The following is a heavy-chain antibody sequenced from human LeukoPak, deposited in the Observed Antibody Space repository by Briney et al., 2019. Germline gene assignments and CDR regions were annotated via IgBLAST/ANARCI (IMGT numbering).Heavy chain of an antibody. D-gene: IGHD6-13*01. Sequence: GGSLRLSCAASGFNFHNAWMNWVRQAPGKGLEWVSAISANGGGTYYADSVKGRFTISRDNSKNTLYLQMNSLRAEDTAVYYCAKGSSPFDYWGQGTLVTVSS. CDR3: AKGSSPFDY. J-gene: IGHJ4*02. CDR1: GFNFHNAW. CDR2: ISANGGGT. V-gene: IGHV3-23*01.